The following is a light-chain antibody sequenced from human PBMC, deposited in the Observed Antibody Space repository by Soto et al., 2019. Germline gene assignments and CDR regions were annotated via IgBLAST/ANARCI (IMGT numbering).Light chain of an antibody. CDR1: QSVSTF. V-gene: IGKV3-20*01. CDR2: AAS. Sequence: EIVLTQSPATLSLSPGERAILSCRASQSVSTFLAWFQQKPGQAPRLLIYAASSRATGSPDRFSGGGSGTDFTLTISRLEPEDFAVYYCQQYGYSPITFGQGTRLEIK. CDR3: QQYGYSPIT. J-gene: IGKJ5*01.